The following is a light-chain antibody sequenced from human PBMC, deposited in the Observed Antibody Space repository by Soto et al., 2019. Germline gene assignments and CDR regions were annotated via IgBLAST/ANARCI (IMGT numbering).Light chain of an antibody. CDR2: GAS. J-gene: IGKJ5*01. CDR3: QQYGSSSIT. Sequence: EIVLTQSPGTLSLSPGERATLSCRASQSVSSSYLAWYQQKPGQAPRLLIYGASSRATGIPDRFSGSGSGTDFTLTRSRLEPEDFAVYYCQQYGSSSITFGQGTRLEIK. CDR1: QSVSSSY. V-gene: IGKV3-20*01.